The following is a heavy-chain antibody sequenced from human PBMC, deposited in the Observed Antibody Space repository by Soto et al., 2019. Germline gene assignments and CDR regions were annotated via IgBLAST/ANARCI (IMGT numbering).Heavy chain of an antibody. CDR3: ARDPGTVVTPDVFDI. Sequence: LSLTCTVSGGSLSSGGYYWSWIRQAPGKGLEWVAVISYDGSNKYYADSVKGRLTISRDNSKNTLYLQMNSLRAEDTAVYYCARDPGTVVTPDVFDIWGQGTMVTVSS. CDR2: ISYDGSNK. CDR1: GGSLSSGG. D-gene: IGHD2-15*01. V-gene: IGHV3-30-3*01. J-gene: IGHJ3*02.